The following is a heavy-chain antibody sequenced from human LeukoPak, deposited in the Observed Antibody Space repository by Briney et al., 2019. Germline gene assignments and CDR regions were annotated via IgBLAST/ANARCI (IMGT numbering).Heavy chain of an antibody. CDR1: GGSISSSSYY. CDR3: ARVGYSYGPFDY. CDR2: IYYSGST. D-gene: IGHD5-18*01. J-gene: IGHJ4*02. Sequence: SETLSLTCTVSGGSISSSSYYWGWIRQPPGKGLEWIGSIYYSGSTYYNPSLKSRVTISVDTSKNQFSLKLSSVTAADTAVYYCARVGYSYGPFDYWGQGTLVTVSS. V-gene: IGHV4-39*01.